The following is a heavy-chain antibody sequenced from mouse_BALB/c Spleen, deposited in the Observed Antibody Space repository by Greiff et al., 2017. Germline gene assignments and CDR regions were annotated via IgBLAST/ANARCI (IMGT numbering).Heavy chain of an antibody. CDR3: ARAPTMITRYYFDY. J-gene: IGHJ2*01. CDR2: ISSGGST. D-gene: IGHD2-4*01. Sequence: EVMLVESGGGLVKPGGSLKLSCAASGFTFSSYAMSWVRQTPEKRLEWVASISSGGSTYYPDSVKGRFTISRDNARNILYLQMSSLRSEDTAMYYCARAPTMITRYYFDYWGQGTTLTVSS. CDR1: GFTFSSYA. V-gene: IGHV5-6-5*01.